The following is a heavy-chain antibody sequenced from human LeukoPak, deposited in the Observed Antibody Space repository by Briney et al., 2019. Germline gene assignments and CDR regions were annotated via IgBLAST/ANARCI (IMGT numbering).Heavy chain of an antibody. D-gene: IGHD1-14*01. CDR2: IWYDGSKK. CDR3: ARYNTASVDY. CDR1: GFTFSSYG. V-gene: IGHV3-33*01. J-gene: IGHJ4*02. Sequence: GGSLRLSCAASGFTFSSYGMHWFRQAPGKGLEWVAVIWYDGSKKYYADSVKGRFTISRDNYKNTLYLQMDSLRAEDTAVYYCARYNTASVDYWGQGTLVTVSS.